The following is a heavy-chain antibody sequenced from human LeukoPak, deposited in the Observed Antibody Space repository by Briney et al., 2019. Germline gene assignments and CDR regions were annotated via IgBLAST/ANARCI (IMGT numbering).Heavy chain of an antibody. Sequence: GGSLRLSRAASGFTFSSYSMNWVRQAPGKGLEWVSSISSSSSYIYYADSVKGRFTISRDNAKNSLYLQMNSLRAEDTAVYYCARAFRTGRYYYGMDVWGQGTTVTVSS. J-gene: IGHJ6*02. CDR3: ARAFRTGRYYYGMDV. CDR2: ISSSSSYI. V-gene: IGHV3-21*01. D-gene: IGHD1-14*01. CDR1: GFTFSSYS.